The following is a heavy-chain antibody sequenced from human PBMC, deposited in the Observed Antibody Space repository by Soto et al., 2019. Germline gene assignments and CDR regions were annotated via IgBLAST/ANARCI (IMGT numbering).Heavy chain of an antibody. J-gene: IGHJ6*02. V-gene: IGHV1-18*04. CDR3: ARDDPYDFWSGYYRGEGYYYYGMDV. Sequence: GASVKVSCKASGYTFTSYGISWVRQAPGQGLEWMGWISAYNGNTNYAQKLQGRVTMTTDTSTSTAYMELRSLRSDDTAVYYCARDDPYDFWSGYYRGEGYYYYGMDVWGQGTTVTVSS. CDR1: GYTFTSYG. CDR2: ISAYNGNT. D-gene: IGHD3-3*01.